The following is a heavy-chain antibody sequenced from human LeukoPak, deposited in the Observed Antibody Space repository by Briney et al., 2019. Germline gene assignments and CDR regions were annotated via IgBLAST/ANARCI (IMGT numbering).Heavy chain of an antibody. V-gene: IGHV3-48*01. D-gene: IGHD3-16*01. Sequence: GRSLRLSCAASGFTFSSYGMNWVRQAPGKGLEWVSYITSSSSTISYADSVKGRFTISRDNAENSLYLQMNSLRAEDTAIYYCARAEGGNYYYYYYMDVWGKGTTVTVSS. J-gene: IGHJ6*03. CDR1: GFTFSSYG. CDR2: ITSSSSTI. CDR3: ARAEGGNYYYYYYMDV.